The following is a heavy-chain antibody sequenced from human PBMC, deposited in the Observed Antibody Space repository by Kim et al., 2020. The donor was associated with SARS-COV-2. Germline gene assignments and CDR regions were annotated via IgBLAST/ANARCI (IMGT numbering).Heavy chain of an antibody. CDR3: ARGKAYYGSGSDWFDP. CDR2: MNPNSGNT. V-gene: IGHV1-8*01. Sequence: ASVKVSCKASGYTFTSYDINWVRQATGQGLEWMGWMNPNSGNTGYAQKFQGRVTMTRNTSISTAYMELSSLRSEDTAVYYCARGKAYYGSGSDWFDPWGQGTLVTVSS. D-gene: IGHD3-10*01. J-gene: IGHJ5*02. CDR1: GYTFTSYD.